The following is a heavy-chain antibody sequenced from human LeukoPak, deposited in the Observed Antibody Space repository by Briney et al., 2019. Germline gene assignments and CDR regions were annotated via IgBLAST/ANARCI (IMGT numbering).Heavy chain of an antibody. D-gene: IGHD2-2*01. Sequence: SETLSLTCTVSGGSVSSGSYYWSWIRQPPGKGLEWMGYIYYSGSTNYNPSLKSRVTISVDTSKNQFSLKLSSVTAADAAVYYCARYARGVVVPAASIYYGMDVWGKGTTVTASS. J-gene: IGHJ6*04. V-gene: IGHV4-61*01. CDR3: ARYARGVVVPAASIYYGMDV. CDR1: GGSVSSGSYY. CDR2: IYYSGST.